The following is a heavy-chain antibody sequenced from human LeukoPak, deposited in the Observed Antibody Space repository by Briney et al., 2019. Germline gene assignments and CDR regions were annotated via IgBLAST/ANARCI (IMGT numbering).Heavy chain of an antibody. CDR3: AELGITMIGGV. CDR1: GFTFSSYA. Sequence: GGSLRLSCAASGFTFSSYAMNWVRQAPGKGLEWVSSISSSSSYIYYADSVKGRLTISRDNAKNSLYLQMNSLRAEDTAVYYCAELGITMIGGVWGKGTTVTISS. D-gene: IGHD3-10*02. J-gene: IGHJ6*04. V-gene: IGHV3-21*01. CDR2: ISSSSSYI.